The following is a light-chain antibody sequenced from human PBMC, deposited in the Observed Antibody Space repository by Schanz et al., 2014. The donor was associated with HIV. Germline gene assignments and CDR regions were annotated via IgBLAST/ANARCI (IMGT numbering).Light chain of an antibody. Sequence: QSVLTQPASVSGSPGQSITISCTGTSSDVGNYNYVAWYQQHPGKAPKLMIYDVSDRPSGVSNRFSGSKSGNTASLSISGLQAEDEADYYCSSYAGSRIRVFGGGTKLTVL. J-gene: IGLJ3*02. CDR3: SSYAGSRIRV. V-gene: IGLV2-14*03. CDR1: SSDVGNYNY. CDR2: DVS.